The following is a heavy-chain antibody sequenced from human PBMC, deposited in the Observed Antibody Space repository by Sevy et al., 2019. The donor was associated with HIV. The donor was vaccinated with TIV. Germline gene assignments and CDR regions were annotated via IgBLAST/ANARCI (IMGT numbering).Heavy chain of an antibody. CDR3: ATILGAGAAGAFEI. V-gene: IGHV3-15*01. CDR2: AKRKSDGGSI. D-gene: IGHD1-26*01. CDR1: GFSFKNVW. Sequence: GGSLRLSCAGSGFSFKNVWMTWVRQTPGKGLEWVGHAKRKSDGGSIDYGSPVNGRFTISRDDSTDMLYLQMSSLKTEDTGVYYCATILGAGAAGAFEIWGQGTMVTVSS. J-gene: IGHJ3*02.